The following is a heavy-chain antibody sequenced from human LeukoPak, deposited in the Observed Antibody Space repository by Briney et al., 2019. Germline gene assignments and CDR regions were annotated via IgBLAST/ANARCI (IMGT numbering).Heavy chain of an antibody. V-gene: IGHV1-69*13. J-gene: IGHJ1*01. D-gene: IGHD2-2*02. CDR1: GYTFTGYY. CDR3: AREGIPAAIDTSKYFQH. Sequence: VASVKVSCKASGYTFTGYYMHWVRQAPGQGLEWMGGIIPIFGTANYAQKFQGRVTITADESTSTAYMELSSLRSEDTAVYYCAREGIPAAIDTSKYFQHWGQGTLVTVSS. CDR2: IIPIFGTA.